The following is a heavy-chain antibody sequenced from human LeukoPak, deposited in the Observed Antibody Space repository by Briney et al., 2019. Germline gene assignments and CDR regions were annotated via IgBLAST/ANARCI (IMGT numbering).Heavy chain of an antibody. Sequence: SETLSLTCTVSGYSISSGYYWGWIRQPPGKGLEWIGSIYHSGSTYYNPSLKSRVTISVDTSKNQFSLKLSSVTAADTAVYYCARVKFGESSWFDPWGQGTLVTVSS. CDR1: GYSISSGYY. D-gene: IGHD3-10*01. CDR3: ARVKFGESSWFDP. J-gene: IGHJ5*02. V-gene: IGHV4-38-2*02. CDR2: IYHSGST.